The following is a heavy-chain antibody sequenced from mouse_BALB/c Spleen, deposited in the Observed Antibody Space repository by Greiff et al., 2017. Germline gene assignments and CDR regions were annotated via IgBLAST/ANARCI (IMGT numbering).Heavy chain of an antibody. V-gene: IGHV1-14*01. CDR2: INPYNAGT. Sequence: VQLQQSGPELVKPGASVKMSCTASGYTFTSYVMHWVQQKPGQGLEWIGYINPYNAGTKYTEKFKGKATLTSDTSSSTAYMERSSLTSEDSAVYYCAGLGYGTSAWFDYWGQGTLVTVSA. CDR3: AGLGYGTSAWFDY. CDR1: GYTFTSYV. D-gene: IGHD2-1*01. J-gene: IGHJ3*01.